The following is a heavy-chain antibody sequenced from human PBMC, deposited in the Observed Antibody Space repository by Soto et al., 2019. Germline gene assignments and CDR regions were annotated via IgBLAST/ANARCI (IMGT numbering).Heavy chain of an antibody. Sequence: QVQLVESGGGEVQPGTSLRLSCAASGFTFTNYGMHWVRQARGKGLEWVATISNDGSKKYNADSVKGRFTISRDNSKNMLYLQMNSLRPEDTAVYYCAKDWDYRGDLDYWGQGTLVTVSS. CDR2: ISNDGSKK. CDR1: GFTFTNYG. J-gene: IGHJ4*02. D-gene: IGHD3-10*01. CDR3: AKDWDYRGDLDY. V-gene: IGHV3-30*18.